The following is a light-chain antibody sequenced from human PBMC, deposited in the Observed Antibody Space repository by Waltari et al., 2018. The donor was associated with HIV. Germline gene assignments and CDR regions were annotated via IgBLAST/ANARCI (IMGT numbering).Light chain of an antibody. Sequence: QSVLTQPPSVSAAPGQTVTNPCSGRGSHIGGHEVPWYQQLPGTAPKLLIYDNNKRSSGIPDRFSGSKSGTSATLGITGLQTGDEADYYCGTWDSSLSAVFGGGTKVTV. CDR1: GSHIGGHE. V-gene: IGLV1-51*01. CDR2: DNN. CDR3: GTWDSSLSAV. J-gene: IGLJ3*02.